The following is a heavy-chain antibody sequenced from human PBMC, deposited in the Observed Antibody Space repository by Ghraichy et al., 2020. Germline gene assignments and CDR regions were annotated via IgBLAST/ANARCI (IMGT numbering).Heavy chain of an antibody. D-gene: IGHD3-3*01. Sequence: GGSLRLSCAASGFTFSNAWMSWVRQAPGKGLEWVGRIKSKTDGGTTDYAAPVKGRFTISRDDSKNTLYLQMNSLKTEDTAVYYCTTDLGFLEWLLLPFDYWGQGTLVTVSS. CDR2: IKSKTDGGTT. CDR3: TTDLGFLEWLLLPFDY. V-gene: IGHV3-15*01. J-gene: IGHJ4*02. CDR1: GFTFSNAW.